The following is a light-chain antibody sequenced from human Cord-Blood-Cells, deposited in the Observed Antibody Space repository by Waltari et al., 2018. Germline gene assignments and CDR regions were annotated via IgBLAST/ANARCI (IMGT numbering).Light chain of an antibody. V-gene: IGLV3-19*01. Sequence: SSHLTRDSSVTVALGQRLRVTGQGDSLRSYDASWYQQKPGQAPVLFIYGQNNQPSGIPDRCSASSSGNTASLTITGAQGEEEADYYCNARDSGGNHWVFGGGTKLTVL. CDR3: NARDSGGNHWV. CDR2: GQN. CDR1: SLRSYD. J-gene: IGLJ3*02.